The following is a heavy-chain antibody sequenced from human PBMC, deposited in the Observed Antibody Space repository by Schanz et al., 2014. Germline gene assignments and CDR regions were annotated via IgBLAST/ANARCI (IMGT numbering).Heavy chain of an antibody. CDR3: ARLVGPSFYYGMDV. V-gene: IGHV4-59*06. J-gene: IGHJ6*02. D-gene: IGHD2-15*01. Sequence: VQLVESGGGLAQPGGSLRLSCAASGITFSGYSMNWVRQAPGKGLEWIGYIYDSGNTYYNPSLKSRVTMSIDTSENQFSLNLRSVTGADTAVYYCARLVGPSFYYGMDVWGQGTTVTVSS. CDR2: IYDSGNT. CDR1: GITFSGYS.